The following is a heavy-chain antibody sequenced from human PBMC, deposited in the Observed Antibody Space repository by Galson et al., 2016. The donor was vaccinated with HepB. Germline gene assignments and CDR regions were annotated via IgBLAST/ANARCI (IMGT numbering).Heavy chain of an antibody. CDR1: GLTFSSYW. CDR3: ARAGPSEQWEPPFPFDS. Sequence: SLRLSCAASGLTFSSYWMHWVRQAPGKGLVWVSRGNSDGSRITYADSVKGRFTISRDIVKNTLFLQMNSLRDEDTAVYYCARAGPSEQWEPPFPFDSWGQGILVTVSS. V-gene: IGHV3-74*01. J-gene: IGHJ4*02. D-gene: IGHD1-26*01. CDR2: GNSDGSRI.